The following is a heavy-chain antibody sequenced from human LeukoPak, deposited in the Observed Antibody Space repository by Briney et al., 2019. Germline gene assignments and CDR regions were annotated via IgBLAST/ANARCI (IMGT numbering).Heavy chain of an antibody. Sequence: ASVKVSCKASGYSFIDYWVHWVRQAPGQGLQWLGWINPKSGGIYYAQRFQGRVTVTGDTSISTAYMELTSLTSDDSALYYCARDPVDLGNCGGGACPIYDYWGQGTLVTVSS. CDR2: INPKSGGI. CDR3: ARDPVDLGNCGGGACPIYDY. J-gene: IGHJ4*02. D-gene: IGHD2-8*02. CDR1: GYSFIDYW. V-gene: IGHV1-2*02.